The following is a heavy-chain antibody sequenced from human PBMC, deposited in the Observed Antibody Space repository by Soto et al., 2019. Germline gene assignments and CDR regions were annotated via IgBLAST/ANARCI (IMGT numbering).Heavy chain of an antibody. Sequence: QIQLVQSGTAVREPGASVKVSCQASGYTFTSYGIIWVRQAPGQGLELMGWISGYNNNKNYAQKYQARVTITTDTSTRTAYMELRSLRSDDTAVYYCARVGAIAPAEGDYWGQGTLVTVSS. CDR1: GYTFTSYG. D-gene: IGHD6-13*01. V-gene: IGHV1-18*01. CDR3: ARVGAIAPAEGDY. J-gene: IGHJ4*02. CDR2: ISGYNNNK.